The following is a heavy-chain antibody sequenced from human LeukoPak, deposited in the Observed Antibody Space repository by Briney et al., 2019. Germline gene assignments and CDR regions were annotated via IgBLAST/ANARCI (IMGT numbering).Heavy chain of an antibody. CDR2: ISSSSSYI. CDR1: GFTFSSYS. CDR3: ARAPAPLGYGGYEPYAHPPY. J-gene: IGHJ4*02. Sequence: PGGSLRLSCAASGFTFSSYSMNWVRQAPGKGLEWVSSISSSSSYIYYAHSVKGRFTISRDNAKNSLYLQMNSLRAEDTAVYYCARAPAPLGYGGYEPYAHPPYWGQGALVTVSS. D-gene: IGHD5-12*01. V-gene: IGHV3-21*01.